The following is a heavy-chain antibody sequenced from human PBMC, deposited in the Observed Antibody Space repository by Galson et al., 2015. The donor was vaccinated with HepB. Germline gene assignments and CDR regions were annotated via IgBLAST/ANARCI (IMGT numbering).Heavy chain of an antibody. V-gene: IGHV1-18*01. CDR1: GYTFTSYG. CDR3: ARKDDYGDYVGGAFDI. J-gene: IGHJ3*02. Sequence: SVKVSCKASGYTFTSYGISWVRQAPGQGLEWMGWISAYNGDTNYAQKFQGRVTITADKSTSTAYMELSSLRSEDTAVYYCARKDDYGDYVGGAFDIWGQGTMVTVSS. D-gene: IGHD4-17*01. CDR2: ISAYNGDT.